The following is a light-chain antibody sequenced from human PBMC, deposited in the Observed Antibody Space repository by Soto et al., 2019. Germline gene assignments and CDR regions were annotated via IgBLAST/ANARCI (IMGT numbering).Light chain of an antibody. CDR2: KAS. CDR3: QQYNSYTIT. V-gene: IGKV1-5*03. Sequence: DIHMTQSRSTLSEYVGHRLTINCRASQSISSWLAWYQQKPGKAPKLLIYKASSLESGVPSRFSGSGSGTEFTLTSSSLQPDDFATYYCQQYNSYTITFGQGTRVEIK. CDR1: QSISSW. J-gene: IGKJ5*01.